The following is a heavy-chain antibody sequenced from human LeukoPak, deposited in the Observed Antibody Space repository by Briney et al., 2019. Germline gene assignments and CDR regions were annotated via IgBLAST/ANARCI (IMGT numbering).Heavy chain of an antibody. CDR3: AKGGSSTWRGALDY. D-gene: IGHD6-13*01. Sequence: PGGSLRLSCAASGFTFSSYAMSWVRQAPGKGLEWVSVISNSGGTTYYAESVKGRFTISRDNSKNTLYLQMNSLRAEDTALYYCAKGGSSTWRGALDYWGQGTLVTVSS. CDR2: ISNSGGTT. V-gene: IGHV3-23*01. CDR1: GFTFSSYA. J-gene: IGHJ4*02.